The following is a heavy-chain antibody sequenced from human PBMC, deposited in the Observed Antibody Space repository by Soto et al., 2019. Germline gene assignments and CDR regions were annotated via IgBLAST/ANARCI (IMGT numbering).Heavy chain of an antibody. Sequence: QVQLVQSGAEVKKPGSSVKVSCKASGGTFSSYAISSVRQAPGQGLEWMGGIIPIFGTANYAQMIQGRVTITADKSTSTAYMELSSLRSEDTAVYYCASSAQAAMYGVVIRFDYCGQGTLVTVSS. CDR2: IIPIFGTA. CDR1: GGTFSSYA. CDR3: ASSAQAAMYGVVIRFDY. J-gene: IGHJ4*02. V-gene: IGHV1-69*06. D-gene: IGHD3-3*01.